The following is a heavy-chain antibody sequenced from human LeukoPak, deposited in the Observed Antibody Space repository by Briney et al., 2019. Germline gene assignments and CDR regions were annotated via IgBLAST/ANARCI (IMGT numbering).Heavy chain of an antibody. D-gene: IGHD6-13*01. Sequence: SVKVSFKASGGTFSSYAISWVRQAPGQGLEWMGGIIPIFGTANYAQKFQGRVTITADKSTSTAYMELSGLRSEDTAVYYCATSGRIAAAGSPLFFDYWGQGTLVTVSS. V-gene: IGHV1-69*06. J-gene: IGHJ4*02. CDR1: GGTFSSYA. CDR3: ATSGRIAAAGSPLFFDY. CDR2: IIPIFGTA.